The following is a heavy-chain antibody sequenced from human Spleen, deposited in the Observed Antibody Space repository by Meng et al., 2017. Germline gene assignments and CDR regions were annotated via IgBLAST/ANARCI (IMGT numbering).Heavy chain of an antibody. CDR2: QCHADDT. J-gene: IGHJ4*02. D-gene: IGHD4-23*01. Sequence: QLQMRESGPGLVKPSETLSLPCTVSGGPISRTGTCGGWIRQSPGKGLEWIGSQCHADDTYYNPSLMGRVTISVDTSKNQVSLKLTSVTAADTSVYFCARHTFSGNPGGIDSWGQGILVTVSS. CDR3: ARHTFSGNPGGIDS. V-gene: IGHV4-39*01. CDR1: GGPISRTGTC.